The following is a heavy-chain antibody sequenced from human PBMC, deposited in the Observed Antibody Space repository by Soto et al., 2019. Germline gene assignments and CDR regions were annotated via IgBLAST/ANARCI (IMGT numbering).Heavy chain of an antibody. CDR3: AGDVHYYAFDY. J-gene: IGHJ4*02. D-gene: IGHD3-10*01. V-gene: IGHV3-11*01. CDR2: ISGSGRDT. Sequence: QVLLVESGGGLVKPGGSLRLSCSASGFTFSDHYMTWIRQAPGKGLEWISYISGSGRDTYYADSVKGRFTVSRDNAKNSLYLQMSSLRAEDTAVYYCAGDVHYYAFDYWGQGTLVTVSS. CDR1: GFTFSDHY.